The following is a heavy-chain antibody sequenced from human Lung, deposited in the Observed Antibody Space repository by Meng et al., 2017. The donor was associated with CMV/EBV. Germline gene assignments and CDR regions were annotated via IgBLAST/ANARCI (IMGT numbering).Heavy chain of an antibody. CDR3: ARLYCSGGSCYTIDY. D-gene: IGHD2-15*01. Sequence: QGQLVQSGSEVKKPGASVKVSCKASGYTSTSYAMNWVRQAPGQGLEWMGWINTNTGNPTYAQGFTGRFVFSLDTSVSTAYLQISSLKAADTAVYYCARLYCSGGSCYTIDYWGQGTLVTVSS. J-gene: IGHJ4*02. CDR2: INTNTGNP. CDR1: GYTSTSYA. V-gene: IGHV7-4-1*02.